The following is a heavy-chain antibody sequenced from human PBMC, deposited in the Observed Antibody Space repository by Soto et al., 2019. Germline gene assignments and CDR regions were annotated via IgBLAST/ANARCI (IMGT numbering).Heavy chain of an antibody. CDR1: GYTFSNYG. Sequence: QVQLVQSGGEVKRPGASVKVSCKTSGYTFSNYGITWVRQAPGQPLEWLGWVSLYSDGTNYAQKFQGRVSMTTDTSTTTAYMELRSMGSDDTAVHYCARVVPGAEAWFGPWGQGTLVTVSS. J-gene: IGHJ5*02. V-gene: IGHV1-18*01. CDR2: VSLYSDGT. CDR3: ARVVPGAEAWFGP. D-gene: IGHD2-2*01.